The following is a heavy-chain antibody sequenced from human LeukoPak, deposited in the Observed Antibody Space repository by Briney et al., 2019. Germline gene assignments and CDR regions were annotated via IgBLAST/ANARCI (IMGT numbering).Heavy chain of an antibody. J-gene: IGHJ3*02. Sequence: GGSPRLSCSASGITFNKYGMSWVRQAPGKGLEWVATVLGSGVPTYYAGSVQGRFTISRDNSKNTLYLQMNSLRAEDTAKYYCAKDPNGDYIGTFDIWGQGTMVIVS. CDR2: VLGSGVPT. CDR3: AKDPNGDYIGTFDI. V-gene: IGHV3-23*01. CDR1: GITFNKYG. D-gene: IGHD4-17*01.